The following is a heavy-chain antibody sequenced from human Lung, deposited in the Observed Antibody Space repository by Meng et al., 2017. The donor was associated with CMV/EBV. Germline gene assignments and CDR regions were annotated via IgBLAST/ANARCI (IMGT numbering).Heavy chain of an antibody. J-gene: IGHJ5*02. V-gene: IGHV4-39*07. D-gene: IGHD3-10*02. Sequence: SXTXSLXCTVSGGSMGRGTYHWAWIRQPPGEGLEWIGSIYYSGTTYYNPSLKSRVTISGDTSKNHFYLSLHSLTAADTAVYYCALTMYNWFDPWGQGTPVTVSS. CDR2: IYYSGTT. CDR3: ALTMYNWFDP. CDR1: GGSMGRGTYH.